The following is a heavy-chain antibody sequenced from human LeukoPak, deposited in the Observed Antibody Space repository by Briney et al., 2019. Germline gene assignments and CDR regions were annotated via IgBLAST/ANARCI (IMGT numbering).Heavy chain of an antibody. CDR1: GGSFRGYY. Sequence: SETLSLTCAVYGGSFRGYYWSWIRQPPGKGLEWIGEINHSGSTNYNPSLKSRVIMSVDTSKKQFSLKLSSVTAADTAVYYCARTRGYAFDYWGQGTLVTVSS. CDR3: ARTRGYAFDY. CDR2: INHSGST. D-gene: IGHD5-18*01. J-gene: IGHJ4*02. V-gene: IGHV4-34*01.